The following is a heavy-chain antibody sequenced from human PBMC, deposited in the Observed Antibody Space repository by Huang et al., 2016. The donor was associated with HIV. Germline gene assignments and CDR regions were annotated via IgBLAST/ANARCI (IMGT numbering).Heavy chain of an antibody. CDR1: GGSFRNFA. CDR3: ATVDYYDTSGPQRGYFDN. D-gene: IGHD3-22*01. V-gene: IGHV1-69*01. J-gene: IGHJ4*02. CDR2: SIPTLGTA. Sequence: QVQLVQSGAEVKKPGSSVKVSCKASGGSFRNFAIGWARQAPGQGLEWRGGSIPTLGTANYAQKFQGRVTISADESTSTAYMERSSLRSEDTAVYYCATVDYYDTSGPQRGYFDNWGQGTLVTVSS.